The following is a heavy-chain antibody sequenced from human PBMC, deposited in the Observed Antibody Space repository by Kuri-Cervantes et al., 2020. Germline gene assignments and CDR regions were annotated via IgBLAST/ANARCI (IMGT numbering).Heavy chain of an antibody. Sequence: GESLKISCAASGFTFSSYGMHWVRQALGKGLEWVAVISYDGSNKYYADSVKGRFTISRDNSKNTLYLQMNSLRAEDTAVYYCARGGYSGYDFFGVLEGDGMDVWGQGTTVTVSS. V-gene: IGHV3-30*03. J-gene: IGHJ6*02. D-gene: IGHD5-12*01. CDR1: GFTFSSYG. CDR2: ISYDGSNK. CDR3: ARGGYSGYDFFGVLEGDGMDV.